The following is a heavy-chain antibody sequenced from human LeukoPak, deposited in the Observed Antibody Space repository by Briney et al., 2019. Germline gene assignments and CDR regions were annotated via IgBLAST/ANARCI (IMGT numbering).Heavy chain of an antibody. J-gene: IGHJ6*03. CDR1: GFTFSSYW. CDR3: ARDRGRYYMDV. CDR2: INSDGSST. Sequence: PGGSLRLSCAASGFTFSSYWMHWVRQAPGKGLVWVSRINSDGSSTSYADSVKGRFTISRDNSKNTLYLQMNSLRAGDTAVYYCARDRGRYYMDVWGKGTTVTISS. V-gene: IGHV3-74*01. D-gene: IGHD6-25*01.